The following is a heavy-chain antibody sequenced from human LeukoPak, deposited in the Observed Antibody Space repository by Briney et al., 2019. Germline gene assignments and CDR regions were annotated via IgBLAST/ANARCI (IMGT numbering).Heavy chain of an antibody. D-gene: IGHD6-19*01. Sequence: GGSLRLSCAASGFTFSSYAMSWVRQAPGKGLEWVSAISGSGGSTYNAASVKGRVTISRDNPKTTLYLQMTSLRPEDPAVYSCPRGAGWNFYEYWGHGTLVTVSS. CDR3: PRGAGWNFYEY. V-gene: IGHV3-23*01. CDR2: ISGSGGST. J-gene: IGHJ4*01. CDR1: GFTFSSYA.